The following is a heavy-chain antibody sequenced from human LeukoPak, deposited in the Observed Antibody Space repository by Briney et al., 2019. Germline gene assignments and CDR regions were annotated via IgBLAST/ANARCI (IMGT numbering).Heavy chain of an antibody. CDR1: GFTFSTYA. Sequence: PGGSLRLSCAASGFTFSTYAMSWVRQAPGRGLEWVSAVSDSGSGTYYADSVKGRFTISRDNSKNTLYPQMNSLRAEDTAVYYCARGYPGRYDSSGYYRPAVYWGQGTLVTVSS. CDR3: ARGYPGRYDSSGYYRPAVY. V-gene: IGHV3-23*01. J-gene: IGHJ4*02. D-gene: IGHD3-22*01. CDR2: VSDSGSGT.